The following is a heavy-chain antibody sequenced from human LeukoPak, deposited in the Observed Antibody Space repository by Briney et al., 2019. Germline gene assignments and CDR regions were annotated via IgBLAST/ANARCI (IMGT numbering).Heavy chain of an antibody. Sequence: GGSLRLSCAASGFTFSSFAMSWVRQAPGKGLEWVSAISGSGGSTYYADSAKGRFTISRDNSKNTLYLQMNSLRAEDTALYYCAKGGPLQWLRFDYWGQGTLVTVSS. J-gene: IGHJ4*02. CDR1: GFTFSSFA. V-gene: IGHV3-23*01. CDR2: ISGSGGST. CDR3: AKGGPLQWLRFDY. D-gene: IGHD5-12*01.